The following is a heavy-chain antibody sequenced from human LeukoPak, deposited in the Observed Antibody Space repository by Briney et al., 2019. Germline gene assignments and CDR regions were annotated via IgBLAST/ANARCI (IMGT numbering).Heavy chain of an antibody. D-gene: IGHD4-23*01. CDR2: ISAYNGNT. J-gene: IGHJ4*02. V-gene: IGHV1-18*01. Sequence: ASVKVSCKASGYTFTSHDINWVRQATGQGLEWMGWISAYNGNTNYAQKLQGRVTMTTDTSTSTAYMELRSLRSDDTAVYYCARDVPYGGNEVGDYWGQGTLVTVSS. CDR3: ARDVPYGGNEVGDY. CDR1: GYTFTSHD.